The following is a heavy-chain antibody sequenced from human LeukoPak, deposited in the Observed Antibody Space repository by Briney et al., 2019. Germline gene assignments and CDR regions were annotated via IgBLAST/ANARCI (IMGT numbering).Heavy chain of an antibody. Sequence: GGSLRLSCAASGSTFSSYSMNWVRQAPGKGLEWVSSISSSSSYIYYADSVKGRFTISRDNAKNSLYLQMNSLRAEDTAVYYCARGRGYIVVVPADDAFDIWGQGTMVTVSS. J-gene: IGHJ3*02. CDR2: ISSSSSYI. CDR1: GSTFSSYS. D-gene: IGHD2-2*01. CDR3: ARGRGYIVVVPADDAFDI. V-gene: IGHV3-21*01.